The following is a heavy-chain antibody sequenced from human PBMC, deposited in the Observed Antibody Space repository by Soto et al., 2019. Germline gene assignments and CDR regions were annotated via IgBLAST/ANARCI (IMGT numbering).Heavy chain of an antibody. J-gene: IGHJ4*02. CDR1: GGTFSSYA. V-gene: IGHV1-69*06. CDR3: ACDSSGYYVIGVDY. Sequence: SVKVSCKASGGTFSSYAISWVRQAPGQGLEWMGGIIPIFGTANYAQKFQGRVTITADKSTSTAYMELSSLRSEDTAVYYCACDSSGYYVIGVDYWGQGTLVTVSS. D-gene: IGHD3-22*01. CDR2: IIPIFGTA.